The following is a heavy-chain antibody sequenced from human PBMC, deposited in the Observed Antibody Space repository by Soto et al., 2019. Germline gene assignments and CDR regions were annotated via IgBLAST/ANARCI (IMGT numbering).Heavy chain of an antibody. V-gene: IGHV1-69*02. CDR2: IIPILGIA. CDR3: ARSADYYYYMDV. D-gene: IGHD6-25*01. J-gene: IGHJ6*03. CDR1: GGTFSSYT. Sequence: QVQLVQSGAEVKKPGSSVKVSCKASGGTFSSYTISWVRQAPGQGLEWMGRIIPILGIANYAQKFQGRVTITADKSTGTAYMELSSLRSEDTAVYYCARSADYYYYMDVWGKGTTVTVSS.